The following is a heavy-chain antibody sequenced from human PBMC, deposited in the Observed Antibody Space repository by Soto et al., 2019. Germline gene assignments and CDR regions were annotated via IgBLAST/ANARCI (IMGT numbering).Heavy chain of an antibody. CDR2: IYWDDTK. V-gene: IGHV2-5*02. CDR1: GFSLPTDRVG. J-gene: IGHJ4*02. D-gene: IGHD1-26*01. Sequence: QITLKESGPTLVKPTQTLTLTCTFSGFSLPTDRVGVGWISQPPGKALEWLAVIYWDDTKTYRPSLKSTLTITKDTSKNQVALTMTDMDPVDTATYYCAHAYGGRSLYWGQGTLVTVSS. CDR3: AHAYGGRSLY.